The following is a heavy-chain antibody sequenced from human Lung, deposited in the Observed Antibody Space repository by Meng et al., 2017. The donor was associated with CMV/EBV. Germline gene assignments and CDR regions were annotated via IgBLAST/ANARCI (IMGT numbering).Heavy chain of an antibody. D-gene: IGHD5-18*01. CDR1: GFTFSSYA. V-gene: IGHV3-30*04. Sequence: SGFTFSSYAMQWVRQAPGKGLEWVAVISYDGSNKYYADSVKGRFTISRDNSKNTLYLQMNSLRAEDTAVYYCARDHGYSYGSGWFDPWGQGTLVTVSS. CDR3: ARDHGYSYGSGWFDP. CDR2: ISYDGSNK. J-gene: IGHJ5*02.